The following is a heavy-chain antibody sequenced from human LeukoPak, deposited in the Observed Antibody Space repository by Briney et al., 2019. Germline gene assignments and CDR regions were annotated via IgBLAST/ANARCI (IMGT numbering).Heavy chain of an antibody. D-gene: IGHD2-15*01. CDR3: AKGRTPDY. J-gene: IGHJ4*02. V-gene: IGHV3-23*01. CDR2: LSGSGGST. Sequence: GGSLRLSCAASGFTFSTYVMTWIRQAPGKGLEWVSALSGSGGSTFYADSVKGRFTISRDNSNNTLYLQMNSLRAEDTAVYYCAKGRTPDYWGQGTLVTVSS. CDR1: GFTFSTYV.